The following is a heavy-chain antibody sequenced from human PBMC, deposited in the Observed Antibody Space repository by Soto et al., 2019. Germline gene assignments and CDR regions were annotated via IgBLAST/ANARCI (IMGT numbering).Heavy chain of an antibody. J-gene: IGHJ4*02. V-gene: IGHV1-2*02. CDR1: GYNFMDFY. Sequence: AQLVQSGAEVKKPGASVKVSCKTSGYNFMDFYIHWVRQAPGQGLEWVGWINPRSGGTTYAQKFQDRVSMARDTAISTGYLDLNRLKSDDTAVYYCGKDHPAFGRGNSYYDSGDYWGQGTLVTVSS. D-gene: IGHD5-12*01. CDR2: INPRSGGT. CDR3: GKDHPAFGRGNSYYDSGDY.